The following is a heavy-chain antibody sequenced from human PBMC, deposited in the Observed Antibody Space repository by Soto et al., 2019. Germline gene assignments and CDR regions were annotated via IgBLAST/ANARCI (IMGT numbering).Heavy chain of an antibody. CDR2: IIPIFGIA. CDR3: ARAGGYSGYDPGAFDI. J-gene: IGHJ3*02. Sequence: SVKVSCKASGGTFSSYAISWVRQAPGQGLEWMGGIIPIFGIANYAQKFQGRVTITADKSTSTAYMELSSLRSEDTAVYYCARAGGYSGYDPGAFDIWGQGTMVTVSS. V-gene: IGHV1-69*10. D-gene: IGHD5-12*01. CDR1: GGTFSSYA.